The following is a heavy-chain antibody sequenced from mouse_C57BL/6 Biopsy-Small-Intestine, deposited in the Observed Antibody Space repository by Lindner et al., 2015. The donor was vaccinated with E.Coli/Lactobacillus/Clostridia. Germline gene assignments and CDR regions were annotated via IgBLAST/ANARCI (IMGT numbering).Heavy chain of an antibody. J-gene: IGHJ2*01. D-gene: IGHD4-1*02. CDR3: ARWGLNWHFFDF. V-gene: IGHV1-85*01. CDR2: IYPGNDNT. Sequence: VQLQESGPELAKPGASVKLSCKASGYTFTNYDVNWVIQRPGQGLEWIGWIYPGNDNTKYNEKFKDKATLTVDTSSSPAYMELHSLTSEDSAVYFCARWGLNWHFFDFWGQGTTLTVS. CDR1: GYTFTNYD.